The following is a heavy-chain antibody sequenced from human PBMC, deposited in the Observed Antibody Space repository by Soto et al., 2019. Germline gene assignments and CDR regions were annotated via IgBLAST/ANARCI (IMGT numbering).Heavy chain of an antibody. V-gene: IGHV3-11*03. CDR1: GFTFSDYY. CDR2: ISSSSSYT. J-gene: IGHJ6*02. D-gene: IGHD6-19*01. CDR3: ARIPLYSSGWYSSSNYGMDV. Sequence: GGSLRLSCAASGFTFSDYYMSWIRQAPGKGLEWVSYISSSSSYTNYADSVKGRFTISRDNAKNSLYLQMNSLRAEDTAVYYCARIPLYSSGWYSSSNYGMDVWGQGTTVTVSS.